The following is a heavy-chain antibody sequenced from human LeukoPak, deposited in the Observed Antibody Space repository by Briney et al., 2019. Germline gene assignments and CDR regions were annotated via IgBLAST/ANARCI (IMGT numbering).Heavy chain of an antibody. CDR2: IYWDDAK. CDR3: AHGRGGVLDY. V-gene: IGHV2-5*02. D-gene: IGHD3-16*01. Sequence: SGPTLVKPTQTLTLTCTFSGFSLTTSGVGVGWIRQPPGKALEWLTLIYWDDAKRYSPSLKSRLTITKDSSKNQVALTMTNMDPVDTATYYSAHGRGGVLDYWGQGTLVTVSS. J-gene: IGHJ4*02. CDR1: GFSLTTSGVG.